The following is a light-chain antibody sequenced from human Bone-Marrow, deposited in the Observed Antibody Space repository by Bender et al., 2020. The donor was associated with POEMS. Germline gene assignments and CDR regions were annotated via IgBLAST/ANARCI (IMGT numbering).Light chain of an antibody. J-gene: IGLJ2*01. V-gene: IGLV1-44*01. Sequence: QSVLTQPPSASGTPGQRVTISCSGGSSNIGAHAVNWYQHLPGTAPKLLIYSSHRRPSEVPDRFSGSRSGTSASLTISGLQAEDEADYYCCSDVHDSSLVLFGGGTQLTVL. CDR2: SSH. CDR1: SSNIGAHA. CDR3: CSDVHDSSLVL.